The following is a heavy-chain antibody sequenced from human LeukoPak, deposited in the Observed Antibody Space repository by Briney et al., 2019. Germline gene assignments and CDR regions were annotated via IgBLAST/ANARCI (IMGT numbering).Heavy chain of an antibody. D-gene: IGHD6-19*01. Sequence: GGSLRLSCAASRFTFSNYAMNWVRQAPGKGLEWVSYISSSGSTIYYADSVKGRFTISRDNAKNSLYLQMNSLRAEDTAVYYCARDRSIYSSGWADAFDIWGQGAMVTVSS. J-gene: IGHJ3*02. V-gene: IGHV3-48*03. CDR1: RFTFSNYA. CDR2: ISSSGSTI. CDR3: ARDRSIYSSGWADAFDI.